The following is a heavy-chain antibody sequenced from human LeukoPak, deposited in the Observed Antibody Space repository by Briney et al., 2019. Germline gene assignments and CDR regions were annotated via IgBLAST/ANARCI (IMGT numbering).Heavy chain of an antibody. D-gene: IGHD2-2*01. CDR2: ISAYNGNT. V-gene: IGHV1-18*01. J-gene: IGHJ5*02. CDR3: ARDPGRYEDIVVVPAATYNWFGP. CDR1: GYTFTSYG. Sequence: GASVKVSCKASGYTFTSYGISWVRRAPGQGLEWMGWISAYNGNTNYAQKLQGRVTMTTDTSTSTAYMELRSLRSDDTAVYYRARDPGRYEDIVVVPAATYNWFGPWGQGTLVTVSS.